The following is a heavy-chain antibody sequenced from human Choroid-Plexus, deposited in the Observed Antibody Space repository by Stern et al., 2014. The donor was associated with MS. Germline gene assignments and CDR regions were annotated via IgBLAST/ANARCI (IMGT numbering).Heavy chain of an antibody. J-gene: IGHJ5*02. CDR3: AKDRQYLTYFFDH. D-gene: IGHD2/OR15-2a*01. V-gene: IGHV3-30*18. Sequence: VQLVESGGGVVQPGRPLRLSCAASGFTLGSCAMHWVRQAPGKGLEWGAGVSYDGSNKYYADSVKGRFTISRDNSQNTLYMQMSSLRPEDTAVYYCAKDRQYLTYFFDHWGQGSLVTVSS. CDR2: VSYDGSNK. CDR1: GFTLGSCA.